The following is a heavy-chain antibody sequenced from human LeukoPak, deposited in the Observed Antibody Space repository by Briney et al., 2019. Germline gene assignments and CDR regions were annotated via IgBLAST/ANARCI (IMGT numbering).Heavy chain of an antibody. CDR1: GGSISSYY. CDR3: ARLRVRPRRQYSSSWYGWFDP. Sequence: SETLSLTCTVSGGSISSYYWSWIRQPPGKGLEWIGEINHSGSTNYNPSLKSRVTISVDTSKNQFSLKLSSVTAADTAVYYCARLRVRPRRQYSSSWYGWFDPWGQGTLVTVSS. CDR2: INHSGST. V-gene: IGHV4-34*01. D-gene: IGHD6-13*01. J-gene: IGHJ5*02.